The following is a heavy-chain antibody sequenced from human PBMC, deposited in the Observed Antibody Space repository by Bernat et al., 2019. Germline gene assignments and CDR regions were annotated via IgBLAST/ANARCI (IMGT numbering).Heavy chain of an antibody. J-gene: IGHJ4*02. CDR2: IWYDGSNK. D-gene: IGHD2-2*01. CDR3: ARDAFGAVPGATPFDY. Sequence: QVQLVESGGGVVQPGRSLRLSCAASGFTFSSYGMHWVRQAPGKGLEWVAVIWYDGSNKYYADSVKGRFTISRDNSKNTLYLQMNSLRAEDTAVYSCARDAFGAVPGATPFDYWGQGTLVTVSS. V-gene: IGHV3-33*01. CDR1: GFTFSSYG.